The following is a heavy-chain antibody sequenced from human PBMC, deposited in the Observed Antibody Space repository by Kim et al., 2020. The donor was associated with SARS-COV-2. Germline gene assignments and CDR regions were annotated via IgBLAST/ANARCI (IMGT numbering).Heavy chain of an antibody. V-gene: IGHV4-59*01. CDR3: ARDRIGYCSSIICSPYFYY. D-gene: IGHD2-2*01. Sequence: SETLSLTCTVSGGSISGYFWSWIRQPPGKGLEWIGYINYSGSTHYNPSLKSRVTISVDTSKNQFSLKLSSVTAADTTVYYCARDRIGYCSSIICSPYFYYWGQGTLVTVSS. J-gene: IGHJ4*02. CDR2: INYSGST. CDR1: GGSISGYF.